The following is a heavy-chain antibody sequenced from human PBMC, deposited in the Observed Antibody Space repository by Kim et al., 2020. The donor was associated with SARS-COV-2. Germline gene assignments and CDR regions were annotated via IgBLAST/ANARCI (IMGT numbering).Heavy chain of an antibody. CDR3: ARDGYSYGPGEPNYGMDV. V-gene: IGHV3-53*01. D-gene: IGHD5-18*01. CDR2: IYSGGST. Sequence: GGSLRLSCAASGFTVSSNYMSWVRQAPGKGLEWVSVIYSGGSTYYADSVKGRFTISRDNSKNTLYLQMNSLRAEDTAVYYCARDGYSYGPGEPNYGMDVWGQGTTVTVSS. CDR1: GFTVSSNY. J-gene: IGHJ6*02.